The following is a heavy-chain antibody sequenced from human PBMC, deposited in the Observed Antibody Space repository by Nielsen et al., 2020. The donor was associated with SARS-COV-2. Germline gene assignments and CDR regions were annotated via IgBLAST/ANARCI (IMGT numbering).Heavy chain of an antibody. CDR1: GDAFSGYA. CDR3: AREGYGSENYRGEFSFDY. J-gene: IGHJ4*02. CDR2: IIPVLGTA. V-gene: IGHV1-69*13. D-gene: IGHD3-10*01. Sequence: SVKVSCKAPGDAFSGYAFTWVRQAPGQGLEWMGGIIPVLGTANYAKKFQGRVTITADESTSTAYLALSSLRSEDTAIYYCAREGYGSENYRGEFSFDYWGQGTLVTVSS.